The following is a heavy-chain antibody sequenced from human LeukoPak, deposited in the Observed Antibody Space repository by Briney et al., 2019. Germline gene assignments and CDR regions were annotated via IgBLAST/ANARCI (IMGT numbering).Heavy chain of an antibody. V-gene: IGHV3-15*01. Sequence: GGSLRLSCAASGFTFSNAWMSWVRQAPGKGLEWVGRIKSKTDGGTTEYAAPVKGRFTISRDDSKNTLYLQMNSLKTEDTAVYYCTTDNLRGYSYGYWVWGQGTLVTVSS. J-gene: IGHJ4*02. CDR1: GFTFSNAW. CDR3: TTDNLRGYSYGYWV. CDR2: IKSKTDGGTT. D-gene: IGHD5-18*01.